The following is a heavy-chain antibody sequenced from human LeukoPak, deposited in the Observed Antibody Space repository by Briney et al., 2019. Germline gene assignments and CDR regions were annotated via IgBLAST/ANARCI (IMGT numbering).Heavy chain of an antibody. D-gene: IGHD1-26*01. J-gene: IGHJ3*01. Sequence: GESLKISCKGSGYTFTNYWIGWVRQMPGKGLEWMGIIYPGDSDTRYSPSFQGQVTFSADKSISTAYLQWSSLKASDTAMYYCARHISGSRSTSAFNVWGQGTMVTVSS. V-gene: IGHV5-51*01. CDR3: ARHISGSRSTSAFNV. CDR2: IYPGDSDT. CDR1: GYTFTNYW.